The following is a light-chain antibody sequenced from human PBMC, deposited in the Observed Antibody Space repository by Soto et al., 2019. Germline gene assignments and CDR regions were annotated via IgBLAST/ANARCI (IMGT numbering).Light chain of an antibody. V-gene: IGKV3-15*01. J-gene: IGKJ1*01. CDR1: QSVSSS. CDR2: GAS. Sequence: EIVMPQSPATLSVSPGARATLSCRASQSVSSSLAWYQQKPGQAPRLLIYGASTRATGIPARFSGSGSGTEFTLTISSLQSEDFAVYYCQQYNNGWTCGLGTKVEGK. CDR3: QQYNNGWT.